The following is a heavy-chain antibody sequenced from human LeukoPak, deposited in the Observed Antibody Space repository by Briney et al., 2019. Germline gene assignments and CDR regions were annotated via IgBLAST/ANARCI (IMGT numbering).Heavy chain of an antibody. J-gene: IGHJ4*02. Sequence: GASVKVSCKASGYTFTGYYMHWVRQAPGQGLEWMGWINPNSGGTNYARKFQGRVTMTRDTSISTAYMELSRLRSDDTAVYYCARDQAAIVVVNHFDYWGQGTLVTVSS. CDR1: GYTFTGYY. CDR2: INPNSGGT. D-gene: IGHD3-22*01. V-gene: IGHV1-2*02. CDR3: ARDQAAIVVVNHFDY.